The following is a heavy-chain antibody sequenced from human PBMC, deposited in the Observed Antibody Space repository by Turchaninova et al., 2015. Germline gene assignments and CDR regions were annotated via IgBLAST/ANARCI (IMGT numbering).Heavy chain of an antibody. CDR2: IFSNAEK. V-gene: IGHV2-26*01. J-gene: IGHJ4*02. Sequence: QVTLKESGPVLVKPTETLTLTCTVSGFSLSNARMGVSWLRQPPGPALEWLAHIFSNAEKSYSTSLNSRLTISKDTSKSQGVLTMTNMDPVDTATYYCARFRGSYQYYFDYWGQGTLVTVSS. CDR1: GFSLSNARMG. CDR3: ARFRGSYQYYFDY. D-gene: IGHD1-26*01.